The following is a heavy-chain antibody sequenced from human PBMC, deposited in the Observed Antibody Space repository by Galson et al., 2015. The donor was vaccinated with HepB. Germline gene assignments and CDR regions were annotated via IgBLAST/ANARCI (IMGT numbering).Heavy chain of an antibody. CDR2: MNPNSGNT. CDR3: ARGLSNYYYYYMDV. V-gene: IGHV1-8*01. Sequence: SVKVSCKASGYTFTSYDINWVRQATGQGLEWMGWMNPNSGNTGYAQKFQGRVTMTRNTSISTAYMELSSLRSEDTAVYYCARGLSNYYYYYMDVWGKGTTVTVSS. CDR1: GYTFTSYD. J-gene: IGHJ6*03.